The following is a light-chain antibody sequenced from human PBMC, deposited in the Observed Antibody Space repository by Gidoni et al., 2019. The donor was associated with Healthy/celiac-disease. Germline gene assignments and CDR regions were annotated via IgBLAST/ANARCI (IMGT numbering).Light chain of an antibody. V-gene: IGKV3-15*01. CDR2: GAS. J-gene: IGKJ2*01. CDR1: QSVSSN. Sequence: EIVMTQSPATLSVSPGERATLSCRASQSVSSNLAWYQQKPGQAPRLLIYGASTRATGIPARFSGSGSGTEFTLTISSLQSEDFAVYYCQQYNNWPLYTVGQXTKLEIK. CDR3: QQYNNWPLYT.